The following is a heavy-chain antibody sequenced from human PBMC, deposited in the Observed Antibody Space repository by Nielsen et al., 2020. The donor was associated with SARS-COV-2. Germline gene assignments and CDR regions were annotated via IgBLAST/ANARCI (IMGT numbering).Heavy chain of an antibody. CDR3: ARDYSKLRYFDWYYYYYGMDV. D-gene: IGHD3-9*01. CDR1: GGTFSSYA. V-gene: IGHV1-69*13. CDR2: IIPIFGTA. Sequence: SVKVSCKASGGTFSSYAISWVRQAPGQGLEWMGGIIPIFGTANYAQKFQGRVTITADESTSTAYMELSSLRSDDTAVYYCARDYSKLRYFDWYYYYYGMDVWGQGTTVTVSS. J-gene: IGHJ6*02.